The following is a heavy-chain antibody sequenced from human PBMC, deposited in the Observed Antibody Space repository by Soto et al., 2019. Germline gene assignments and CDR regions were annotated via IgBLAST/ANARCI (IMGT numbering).Heavy chain of an antibody. Sequence: PGGSLRLSCAASGFTFTRYSMNWARQAPGKGLEWVSSISSTTNYIYYGDSMKGRFTISRDNAKNSLYLEMNSLRAEDTAVYYCARESEDLTSSFDYWGQGTLVTVSS. CDR3: ARESEDLTSSFDY. J-gene: IGHJ4*02. CDR2: ISSTTNYI. V-gene: IGHV3-21*06. CDR1: GFTFTRYS.